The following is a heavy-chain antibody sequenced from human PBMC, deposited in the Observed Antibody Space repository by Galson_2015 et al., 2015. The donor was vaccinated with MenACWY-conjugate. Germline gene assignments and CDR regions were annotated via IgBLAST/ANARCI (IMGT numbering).Heavy chain of an antibody. CDR1: GFTFNTYA. V-gene: IGHV3-23*01. J-gene: IGHJ3*01. D-gene: IGHD6-13*01. CDR3: VKGRSPSGHSGSWFSGADAFDS. CDR2: IGTGGSST. Sequence: SLRLSCAASGFTFNTYAMSWVRQAPGKGLEWVAAIGTGGSSTYYADSARGRFTISRDNSKNTLSLQMNSLRVGDTAMYYCVKGRSPSGHSGSWFSGADAFDSWGRGTVVTVSS.